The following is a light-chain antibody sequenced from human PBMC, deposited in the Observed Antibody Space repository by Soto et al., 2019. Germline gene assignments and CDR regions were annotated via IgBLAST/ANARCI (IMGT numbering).Light chain of an antibody. CDR1: SSDVGSYYL. J-gene: IGLJ3*02. V-gene: IGLV2-23*01. CDR3: CSYADSSTWV. Sequence: QSALTQPASVSGSPGQSITISCTGTSSDVGSYYLVSWYQHHPGKAPKLMIYEGSKRPSGVSNRLSGSKSGNTASLTISGLQAEDEADYYCCSYADSSTWVFGGGTKLTVL. CDR2: EGS.